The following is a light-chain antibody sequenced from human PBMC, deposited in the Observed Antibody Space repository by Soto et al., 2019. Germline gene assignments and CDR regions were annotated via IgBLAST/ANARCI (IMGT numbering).Light chain of an antibody. CDR3: QQRSHWPWA. CDR1: QSVSSN. V-gene: IGKV3-15*01. J-gene: IGKJ1*01. CDR2: GAS. Sequence: EIVMTQSPATLSVSPGERATLSCRASQSVSSNLAWYQQKPGQTPRLLIYGASTRATGIPARFSGSGSGTEFTLTISSLQSEDFAVYYCQQRSHWPWAFGQGTKVEIK.